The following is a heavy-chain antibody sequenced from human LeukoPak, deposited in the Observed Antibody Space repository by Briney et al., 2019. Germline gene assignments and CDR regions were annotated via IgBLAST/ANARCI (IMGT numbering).Heavy chain of an antibody. CDR1: GFTFSSYA. V-gene: IGHV3-23*01. Sequence: GGSLRLSCAASGFTFSSYAMTWVRQAPGKGLEWVSGVSGSGGSTYYADSVKGRFTISRDNSKNTLYLQMNSLRAEDTAVYYCAKDRRGRTNIVVVPAATFDYWGQGTLVTVSP. CDR2: VSGSGGST. CDR3: AKDRRGRTNIVVVPAATFDY. D-gene: IGHD2-2*01. J-gene: IGHJ4*02.